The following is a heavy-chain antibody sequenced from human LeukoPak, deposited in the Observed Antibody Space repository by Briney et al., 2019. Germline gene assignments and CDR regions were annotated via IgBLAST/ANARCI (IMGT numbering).Heavy chain of an antibody. CDR3: ARIQYYYDSSAYYNSRPPTTFDY. CDR2: INHSGST. V-gene: IGHV4-34*01. J-gene: IGHJ4*02. Sequence: SETLSLTCAVYGGSFSGYYWSWIRQPPGKGLEWIGEINHSGSTNYNPSLKSRVTISVDTSKNQFSLKLSSVTAADTAVYYCARIQYYYDSSAYYNSRPPTTFDYWGQGTLVTVSS. CDR1: GGSFSGYY. D-gene: IGHD3-22*01.